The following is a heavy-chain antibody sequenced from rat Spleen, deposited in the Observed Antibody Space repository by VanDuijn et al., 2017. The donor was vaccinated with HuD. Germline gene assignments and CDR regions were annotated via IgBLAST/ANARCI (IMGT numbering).Heavy chain of an antibody. V-gene: IGHV3-1*01. J-gene: IGHJ2*01. D-gene: IGHD1-9*01. CDR2: ISYSGST. CDR3: ARYGDYGYNEKRIVFDY. Sequence: EVHLQESGPGLVKPSQSLSLTCSVTGYSITSNYWGWIRKFPGNKMEWMGYISYSGSTSYNPSLKSRISITRDTSKNQFFLQLNSVTTEDTATYYCARYGDYGYNEKRIVFDYWGQGVMVTVSS. CDR1: GYSITSNY.